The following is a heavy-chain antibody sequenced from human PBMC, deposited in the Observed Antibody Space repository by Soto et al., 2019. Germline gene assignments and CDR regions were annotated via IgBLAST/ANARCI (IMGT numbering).Heavy chain of an antibody. CDR2: ISSGSSDT. CDR1: GFTFSGVS. V-gene: IGHV3-21*01. J-gene: IGHJ4*02. CDR3: ARVAY. Sequence: PVRYRRLSCEASGFTFSGVSMNWVRQVTGKGLEWVACISSGSSDTWYADAVKGRFIISRDNAQNSLFLQMNTLRPEDTAMYYCARVAYWGQGTQCTVSS.